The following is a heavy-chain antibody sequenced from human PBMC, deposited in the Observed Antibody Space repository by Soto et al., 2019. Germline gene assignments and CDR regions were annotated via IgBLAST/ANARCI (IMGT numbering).Heavy chain of an antibody. Sequence: GGSLRLSCVASGSSFRDYYMSWIRQSPGKGLEWLAYITSGSSYKHYADSVKGRFTISRDNAKNSLYLQMNSLRAEDTGVYYCTIDPSKYYYHTIDVWGQGTKVTVSS. J-gene: IGHJ6*02. V-gene: IGHV3-11*06. CDR1: GSSFRDYY. CDR2: ITSGSSYK. CDR3: TIDPSKYYYHTIDV.